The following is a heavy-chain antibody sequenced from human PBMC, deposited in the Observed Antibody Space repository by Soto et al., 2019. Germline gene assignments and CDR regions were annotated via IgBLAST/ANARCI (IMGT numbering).Heavy chain of an antibody. CDR2: IYSNGYS. CDR1: GGSTSSYY. Sequence: PSETLSLTCTVSGGSTSSYYWNWIRQPPGKGLEWIAYIYSNGYSTYNPSLKSRVTISMDTSKNQFSLKLTSVTAADTAVYYCARGAYSGYDLGPTGNLDYWGQGTLVTVSS. J-gene: IGHJ4*02. D-gene: IGHD5-12*01. V-gene: IGHV4-59*01. CDR3: ARGAYSGYDLGPTGNLDY.